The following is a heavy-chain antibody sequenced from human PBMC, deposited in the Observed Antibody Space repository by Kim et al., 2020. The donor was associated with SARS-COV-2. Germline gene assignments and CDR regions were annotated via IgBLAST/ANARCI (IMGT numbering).Heavy chain of an antibody. Sequence: SVKVSCKASGGTFSSYAISWVRQAPGQGLEWMGGIIPIFGTANYAQKFQGRVTITADESTSTAYMELSSLRSEDTAVYYCARELGYCSSTSCRETGAGTNWFDPWGQGTLVTVSS. CDR2: IIPIFGTA. D-gene: IGHD2-2*01. CDR1: GGTFSSYA. V-gene: IGHV1-69*13. J-gene: IGHJ5*02. CDR3: ARELGYCSSTSCRETGAGTNWFDP.